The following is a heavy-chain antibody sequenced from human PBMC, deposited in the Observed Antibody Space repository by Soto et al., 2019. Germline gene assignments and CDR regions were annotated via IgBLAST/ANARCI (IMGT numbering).Heavy chain of an antibody. Sequence: EVQLLESGGGLVQPGGSLRLSCAASGFTFSSYAMSWVRQAPGKGLEWVSAISGSGGSTYYADSVKGRFTISRDNSKNTLYLQMNSLRAEDTAVYYCAKCPHYYDSSGYIGGNDYWGQGTLVTVSS. CDR3: AKCPHYYDSSGYIGGNDY. V-gene: IGHV3-23*01. CDR2: ISGSGGST. D-gene: IGHD3-22*01. J-gene: IGHJ4*02. CDR1: GFTFSSYA.